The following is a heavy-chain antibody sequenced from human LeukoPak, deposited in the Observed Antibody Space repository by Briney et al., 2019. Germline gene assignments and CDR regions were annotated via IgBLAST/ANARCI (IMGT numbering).Heavy chain of an antibody. CDR3: ARDSSGYYRIDY. CDR1: GGSISSYY. Sequence: PSETLSLTCTVSGGSISSYYWSWIRQPPGKGLEWIGYVFHSGSTNYNPSLKSRVTISVDTSKNQFSLKLTSVTAADTAVYYCARDSSGYYRIDYWGRGTLVTVSS. CDR2: VFHSGST. D-gene: IGHD3-22*01. V-gene: IGHV4-59*08. J-gene: IGHJ4*02.